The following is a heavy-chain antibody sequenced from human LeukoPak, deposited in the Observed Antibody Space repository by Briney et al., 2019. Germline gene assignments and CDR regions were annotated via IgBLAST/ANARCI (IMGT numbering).Heavy chain of an antibody. CDR2: IWYDGSNK. D-gene: IGHD3-3*01. CDR3: ARDEDDFWSGYTSVLDP. CDR1: GFTFSSYG. J-gene: IGHJ5*02. V-gene: IGHV3-33*01. Sequence: GGSLRLSCAASGFTFSSYGMHWVRQAPGKGLEWVAVIWYDGSNKYYADSVKGRFTISRDNSKNTLYLQMNSLRAEDTAVYYCARDEDDFWSGYTSVLDPWGQGTLVTVSS.